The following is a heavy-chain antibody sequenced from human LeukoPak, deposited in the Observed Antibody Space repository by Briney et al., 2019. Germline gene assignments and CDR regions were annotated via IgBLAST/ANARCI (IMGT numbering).Heavy chain of an antibody. CDR1: GFTISSYA. D-gene: IGHD6-19*01. CDR3: AKRLATGVAGYIDY. CDR2: ISGSGGST. V-gene: IGHV3-23*01. Sequence: GGSLRLSCAASGFTISSYAMSWVRQARGKGLEWVSAISGSGGSTYYADSVKGRFTISRDNSKNTLYLQINSLRAEDTAVYYCAKRLATGVAGYIDYWGQGTLVTVSS. J-gene: IGHJ4*02.